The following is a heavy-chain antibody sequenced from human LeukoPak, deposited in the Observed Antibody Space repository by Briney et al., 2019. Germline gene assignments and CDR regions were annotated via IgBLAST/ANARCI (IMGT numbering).Heavy chain of an antibody. D-gene: IGHD3-22*01. V-gene: IGHV1-2*02. J-gene: IGHJ4*02. Sequence: ASVKVSCKASGYTFTGYYIQWVRQAPGQGLEWMGWINSKSGGTNFAQKFQGRVTMTRDTSSSTAYMELSRLRSDDTAMYYCARDNYYDSSGYYSYWGQGTLVTVSS. CDR2: INSKSGGT. CDR3: ARDNYYDSSGYYSY. CDR1: GYTFTGYY.